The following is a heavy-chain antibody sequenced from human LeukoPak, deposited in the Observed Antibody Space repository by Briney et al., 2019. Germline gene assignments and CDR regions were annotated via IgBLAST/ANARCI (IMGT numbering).Heavy chain of an antibody. D-gene: IGHD2-15*01. V-gene: IGHV1-69*06. CDR2: IIPIFGTA. Sequence: GASVKVSCKASGGTFSSYAISWVRQAPGQGLEWMGGIIPIFGTANYAQKFQGRVTITADKSTSTAYMELSSLRSEDTAVYYCARAALGYCSGGSCYPDHWGQGTLVTVSS. J-gene: IGHJ4*02. CDR1: GGTFSSYA. CDR3: ARAALGYCSGGSCYPDH.